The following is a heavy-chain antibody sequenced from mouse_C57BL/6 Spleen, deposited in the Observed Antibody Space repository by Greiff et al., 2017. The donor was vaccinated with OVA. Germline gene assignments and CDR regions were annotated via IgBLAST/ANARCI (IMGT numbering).Heavy chain of an antibody. D-gene: IGHD1-1*01. J-gene: IGHJ1*03. CDR2: IYPGDGDT. Sequence: VQLQQSGPELVKPGASVKISCKASGYAFSSSWMNWVKQRPGKGLEWIGRIYPGDGDTNYNGNFKGKATLTADKSSSTAYMQLSSLTSEDSAVYFCARGGSSWGYFDVWGTGTTVTVSS. CDR3: ARGGSSWGYFDV. CDR1: GYAFSSSW. V-gene: IGHV1-82*01.